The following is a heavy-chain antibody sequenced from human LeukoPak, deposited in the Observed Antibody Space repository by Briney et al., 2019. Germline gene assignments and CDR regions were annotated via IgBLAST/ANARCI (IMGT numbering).Heavy chain of an antibody. V-gene: IGHV4-39*07. CDR1: GGSISSSSYY. J-gene: IGHJ5*02. CDR3: ARDGDTPYLSEYYYDSSGSPGP. D-gene: IGHD3-22*01. CDR2: IYYSGST. Sequence: SETLSLTCTVSGGSISSSSYYWGWIRQPPGKGLEWIGSIYYSGSTYYNPSLKSRVTIPVDTSKNQFSLKLSSVTAADTAVYYCARDGDTPYLSEYYYDSSGSPGPWGQGTLVTVSS.